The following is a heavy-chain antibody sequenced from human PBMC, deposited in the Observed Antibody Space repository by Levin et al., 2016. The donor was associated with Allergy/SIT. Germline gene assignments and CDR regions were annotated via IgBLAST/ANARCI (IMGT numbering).Heavy chain of an antibody. CDR1: GFTFSSYW. CDR2: IKQDGSEK. J-gene: IGHJ4*02. D-gene: IGHD1-7*01. CDR3: ARELELRMSSPDY. V-gene: IGHV3-7*05. Sequence: GGSLRLSCAASGFTFSSYWMTWVRQAPGKGLEWVANIKQDGSEKYYVDSVKGRFTISRDNAKNSLYLQMNSLRAEDTAVYYCARELELRMSSPDYWGQGTLVTVSS.